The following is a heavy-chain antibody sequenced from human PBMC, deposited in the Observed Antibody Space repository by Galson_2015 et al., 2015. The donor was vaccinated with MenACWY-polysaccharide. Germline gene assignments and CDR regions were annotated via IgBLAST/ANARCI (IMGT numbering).Heavy chain of an antibody. CDR1: GFTFSSSW. CDR3: ARDSHYNTFDY. V-gene: IGHV3-7*01. CDR2: IKEDGSVK. J-gene: IGHJ4*02. Sequence: SLRLSCAVSGFTFSSSWMTWVRQAPGKGLEWVANIKEDGSVKNYVDSVRGRFTISRDNALNSVYLQVDSLRAEDTAVYYCARDSHYNTFDYWGQGTLVAVSS. D-gene: IGHD1-1*01.